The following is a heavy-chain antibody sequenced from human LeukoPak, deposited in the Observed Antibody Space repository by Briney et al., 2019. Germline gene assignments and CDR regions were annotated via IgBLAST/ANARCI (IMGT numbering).Heavy chain of an antibody. CDR1: GYTFTGYY. D-gene: IGHD3-10*01. CDR2: INPNSGGT. V-gene: IGHV1-2*02. Sequence: ASVKVPCKASGYTFTGYYMHWVRQAPGQGLEWMGWINPNSGGTNYAQKFQGRATMTRDTSISTAYMELSRLRSDDTAVYYCARSFVLLWFGELSGYFDYWGQGTLVTVSS. J-gene: IGHJ4*02. CDR3: ARSFVLLWFGELSGYFDY.